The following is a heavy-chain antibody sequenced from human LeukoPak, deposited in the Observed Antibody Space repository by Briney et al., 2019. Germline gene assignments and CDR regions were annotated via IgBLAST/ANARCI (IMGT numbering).Heavy chain of an antibody. Sequence: ASVKISCKASGYTFTDYYMHWVQQAPGKGLEWMGRVDPEDGETIYAEKFQGRVTITADTSTDTAYMELSSLRSEDTAVYYCATYDFWSGPVGPWGQGTLVTVSS. CDR2: VDPEDGET. CDR3: ATYDFWSGPVGP. J-gene: IGHJ5*02. V-gene: IGHV1-69-2*01. D-gene: IGHD3-3*01. CDR1: GYTFTDYY.